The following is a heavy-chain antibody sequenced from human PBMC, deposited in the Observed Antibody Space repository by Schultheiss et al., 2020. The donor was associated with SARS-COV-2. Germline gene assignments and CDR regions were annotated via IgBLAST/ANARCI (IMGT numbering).Heavy chain of an antibody. CDR2: ISAFNGNT. V-gene: IGHV1-18*01. CDR3: ARQLVPQSPDY. J-gene: IGHJ4*02. Sequence: GESLKISCRASGYTFTSFDISWVRQAPGQGPEWLGLISAFNGNTNYAQKVQGRVTMTRDTSTSTAYMELRSLRSDDTAVYYCARQLVPQSPDYWGQGTLVTVSS. CDR1: GYTFTSFD. D-gene: IGHD6-6*01.